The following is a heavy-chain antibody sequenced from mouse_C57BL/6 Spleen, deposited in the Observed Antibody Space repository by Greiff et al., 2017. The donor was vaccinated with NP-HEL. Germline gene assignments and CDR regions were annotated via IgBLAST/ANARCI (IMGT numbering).Heavy chain of an antibody. D-gene: IGHD1-1*01. V-gene: IGHV1-69*01. CDR2: IDPSDSYT. CDR3: ARDYGSRKYFDY. Sequence: QVQLQQSGAELVMPGASVKLSCKASGYTFTSYWMHWVKQRPGQGLEWIGEIDPSDSYTNYNQKFKGKSTLTVDKSSSTAYMQLSSLTSEDSAVYYCARDYGSRKYFDYWGQGTTLTVSS. J-gene: IGHJ2*01. CDR1: GYTFTSYW.